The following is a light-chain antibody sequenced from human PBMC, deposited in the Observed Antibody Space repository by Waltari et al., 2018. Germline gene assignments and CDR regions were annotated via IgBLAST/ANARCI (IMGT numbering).Light chain of an antibody. Sequence: DIQMTQSPSILSASVGDRVTMTCRASQSINSRLAWYQQKPGKAPNLLIYKASSLQSGVPSRFSGSGSGTDFTLTVSSLQPDDFATYYCQQYKTYPETFGQGTKVEVK. CDR2: KAS. V-gene: IGKV1-5*03. CDR1: QSINSR. J-gene: IGKJ1*01. CDR3: QQYKTYPET.